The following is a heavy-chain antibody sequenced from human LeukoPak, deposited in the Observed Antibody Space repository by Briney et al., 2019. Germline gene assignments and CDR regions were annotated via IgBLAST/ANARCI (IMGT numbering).Heavy chain of an antibody. V-gene: IGHV3-30*04. J-gene: IGHJ4*02. CDR1: GFTFSSYA. CDR2: ISYDGSNK. D-gene: IGHD6-6*01. Sequence: GGSLRLSCAASGFTFSSYAMHWVRQAPGKGLEWVAVISYDGSNKYYADSVKGRFTISRDNSKNTLYLQMNSLRAEDTAVYYCASPARRHFDYWGQGTLVTVSS. CDR3: ASPARRHFDY.